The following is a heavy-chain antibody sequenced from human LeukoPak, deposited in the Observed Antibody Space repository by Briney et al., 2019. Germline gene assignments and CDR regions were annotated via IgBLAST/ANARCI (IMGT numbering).Heavy chain of an antibody. J-gene: IGHJ3*02. V-gene: IGHV1-69*05. D-gene: IGHD2-15*01. CDR2: IIPIFGTA. Sequence: SVKVSCKASGGTFSSYAISWVRQAPGQGLEWMGGIIPIFGTANYAQKFQGRVTITTDESTSTAYMELSSLRSEDTAVYYCAREPQIVVVVAATGIGAFDIWGQGAMVTVSS. CDR1: GGTFSSYA. CDR3: AREPQIVVVVAATGIGAFDI.